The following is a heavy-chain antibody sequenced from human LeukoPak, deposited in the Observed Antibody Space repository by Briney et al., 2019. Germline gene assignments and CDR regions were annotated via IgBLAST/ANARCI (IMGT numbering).Heavy chain of an antibody. J-gene: IGHJ5*02. Sequence: SETLSLTCAVYGGSFSGYYWSWIRQPPGKGLEWIGEINHSGSTNYNSSLKSRVTILGDTSKNQFSLKLSSVTAADTAVYYCARGHYYDSSGTEGGNWFDPWGQGTLVTVSS. CDR1: GGSFSGYY. CDR2: INHSGST. V-gene: IGHV4-34*01. D-gene: IGHD3-22*01. CDR3: ARGHYYDSSGTEGGNWFDP.